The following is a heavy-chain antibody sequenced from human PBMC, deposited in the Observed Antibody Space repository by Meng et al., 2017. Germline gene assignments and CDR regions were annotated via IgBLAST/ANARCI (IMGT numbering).Heavy chain of an antibody. CDR3: XXSISGWYYFNF. CDR1: GGSISSSTYY. D-gene: IGHD6-19*01. V-gene: IGHV4-39*01. CDR2: SSXXGNT. Sequence: QXQLXXXGPGLXXPSETLSLTCIVSGGSISSSTYYWCWIGQPPGKGXEXMGGSSXXGNTXXSPSXXXRVTXXXDTXXXXXSLXXXXXAAXXXAVXYXXXSISGWYYFNFWGQGTLVTVSS. J-gene: IGHJ4*02.